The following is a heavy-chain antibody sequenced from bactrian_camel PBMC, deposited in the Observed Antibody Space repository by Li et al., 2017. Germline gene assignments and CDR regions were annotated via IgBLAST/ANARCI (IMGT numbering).Heavy chain of an antibody. D-gene: IGHD2*01. CDR2: LDPNGST. Sequence: HVQLVESGGGSVQDGESLKLSCAAPGYTFSAYCMGWYRHRSGKEREGVAALDPNGSTNYADSVKGRFTISKDNARNILYLQMNTLKPEDSGIYYCAADPANTWCSG. CDR1: GYTFSAYC. V-gene: IGHV3S53*01.